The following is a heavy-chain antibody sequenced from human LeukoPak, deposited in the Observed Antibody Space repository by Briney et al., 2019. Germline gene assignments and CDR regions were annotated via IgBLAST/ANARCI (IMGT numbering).Heavy chain of an antibody. CDR2: ISYDGSNK. CDR3: ASYSSSWSFDY. J-gene: IGHJ4*02. Sequence: PGRSLRLSCAASGFTFSSYAMHWVRQAPGKGLEGVAVISYDGSNKYYADSVKGRFTISRDNSKNTLYLQMNSLRAEDTAVYYCASYSSSWSFDYWGQGTLVTVSS. V-gene: IGHV3-30-3*01. CDR1: GFTFSSYA. D-gene: IGHD6-13*01.